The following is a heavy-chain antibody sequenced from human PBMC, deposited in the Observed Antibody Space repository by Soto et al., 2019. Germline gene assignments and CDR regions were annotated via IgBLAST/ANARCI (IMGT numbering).Heavy chain of an antibody. CDR2: IWYDGSNK. D-gene: IGHD1-1*01. J-gene: IGHJ6*04. V-gene: IGHV3-33*01. CDR3: AREGNDSAMDV. CDR1: GFTFSSYV. Sequence: QVQLVESGGGVVQPGRSLRLSCAASGFTFSSYVMHWVRQAPGKGLEWVAVIWYDGSNKYYADSVKGRFTISRDNSKNTLYLQMNSLRAEDTAVYYCAREGNDSAMDVWGKGTTVTVSS.